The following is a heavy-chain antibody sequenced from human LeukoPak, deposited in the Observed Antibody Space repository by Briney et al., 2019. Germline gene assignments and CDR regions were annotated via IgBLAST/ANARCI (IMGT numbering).Heavy chain of an antibody. V-gene: IGHV3-33*08. J-gene: IGHJ4*02. CDR3: ARDSLLYGSGSYYGDY. Sequence: GGSLRLSCAASGFTFGSYGMHWVRQAPGKGLEWVAVIWYDGSNKYYADSVKGRFTISRDNSKNTLYLQMNSLRAEDTAVYYCARDSLLYGSGSYYGDYWGQGTLVTVSS. CDR2: IWYDGSNK. CDR1: GFTFGSYG. D-gene: IGHD3-10*01.